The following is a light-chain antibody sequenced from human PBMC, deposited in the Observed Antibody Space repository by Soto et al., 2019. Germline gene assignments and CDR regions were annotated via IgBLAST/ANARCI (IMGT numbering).Light chain of an antibody. Sequence: QSVLTQPPSASETPGQRVTVSCSGSRSNIGSDAVNWYQQLPGTAPKLLIFGTNKRPSGVPDRFSGSKSGTSASLAISGLQSEDEADYYCAAWDGSLSGWVFGGGTKLTVL. CDR2: GTN. CDR3: AAWDGSLSGWV. V-gene: IGLV1-44*01. CDR1: RSNIGSDA. J-gene: IGLJ3*02.